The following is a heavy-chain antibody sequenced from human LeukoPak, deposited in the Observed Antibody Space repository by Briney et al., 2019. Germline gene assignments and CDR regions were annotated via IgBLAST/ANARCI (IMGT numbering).Heavy chain of an antibody. CDR3: AKDTYNINYWFDP. Sequence: PGRSLRLSCEASGFTVSSYGMHWVRQAPGKGLEWVAVISYDGGNKYYADSVKGRFTISRDNSKNTLYLQMNSLRAEDTAVYYCAKDTYNINYWFDPWGQGTLVTVSS. CDR2: ISYDGGNK. D-gene: IGHD5-24*01. CDR1: GFTVSSYG. V-gene: IGHV3-30*18. J-gene: IGHJ5*02.